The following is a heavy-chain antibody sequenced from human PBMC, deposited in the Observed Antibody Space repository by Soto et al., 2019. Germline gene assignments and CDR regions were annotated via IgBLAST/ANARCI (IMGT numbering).Heavy chain of an antibody. D-gene: IGHD3-3*01. Sequence: SQTLSLTCPLYAGSFSGYYWSWIRQPPGNWLEWIGAIHPSGSTNYNPSLKSRVTISVDTSKNQLSLKLSSLTVADTAGYYFPRSRPKADFWSGSPALYYGMDVWGQGTTVTVSS. CDR1: AGSFSGYY. J-gene: IGHJ6*02. CDR2: IHPSGST. V-gene: IGHV4-34*01. CDR3: PRSRPKADFWSGSPALYYGMDV.